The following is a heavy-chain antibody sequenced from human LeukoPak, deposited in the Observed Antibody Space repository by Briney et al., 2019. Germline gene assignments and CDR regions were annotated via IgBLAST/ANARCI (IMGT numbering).Heavy chain of an antibody. CDR1: GFTVSSNY. CDR2: IYSGGST. CDR3: ARERSRYTDFDY. V-gene: IGHV3-53*05. J-gene: IGHJ4*02. D-gene: IGHD1-1*01. Sequence: GGSLRLSCAASGFTVSSNYMSWVRQAPGEGLEWVSVIYSGGSTYYADSVKGRFTISSDNPKNTLYLQMNSLRVEDTALYYCARERSRYTDFDYWGQGTLVTVSS.